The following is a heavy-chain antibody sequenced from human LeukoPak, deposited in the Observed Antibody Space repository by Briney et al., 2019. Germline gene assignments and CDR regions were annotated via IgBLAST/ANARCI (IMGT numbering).Heavy chain of an antibody. J-gene: IGHJ6*02. V-gene: IGHV1-69*13. CDR2: IIPIFGTA. Sequence: ASVKVSCKASGGTFSSYAISWVRQAPGQGLEWMGGIIPIFGTANYAQKFQGRVTITADESTSTAYMELSSLRSEDTAVYYCAQGSGRTDVYGMDAWGQGTTVTVSS. CDR1: GGTFSSYA. D-gene: IGHD3-10*01. CDR3: AQGSGRTDVYGMDA.